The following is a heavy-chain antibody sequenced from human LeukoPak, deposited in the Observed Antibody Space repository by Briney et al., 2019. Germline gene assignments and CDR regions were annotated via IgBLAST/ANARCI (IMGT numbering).Heavy chain of an antibody. V-gene: IGHV3-11*01. CDR2: ISSSGSTI. CDR1: GFTFSDYY. CDR3: ARDYDFWSGYFGNWFDP. D-gene: IGHD3-3*01. Sequence: GGSLRLSCAASGFTFSDYYMSWIRQAPGKGLEGVSYISSSGSTIYYADSVKGRFTISRDNAKNSLYLQMNSLRAEDTAAYYCARDYDFWSGYFGNWFDPWGQGTLVTVSS. J-gene: IGHJ5*02.